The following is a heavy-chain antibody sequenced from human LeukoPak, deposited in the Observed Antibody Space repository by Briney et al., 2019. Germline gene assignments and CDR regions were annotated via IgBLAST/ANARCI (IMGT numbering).Heavy chain of an antibody. J-gene: IGHJ6*03. D-gene: IGHD3-10*01. CDR2: INPSGGSP. CDR1: GYTFTSYH. Sequence: ASVKVSCKASGYTFTSYHLHWVRQAPGQGLEWMGIINPSGGSPNYAQKFQGRVTMTRDMSKSTVNMELSSLRSEDTAVYYCARVPIPEVLWFGEEQGGYYYYYMDVWGKGTTVTISS. V-gene: IGHV1-46*01. CDR3: ARVPIPEVLWFGEEQGGYYYYYMDV.